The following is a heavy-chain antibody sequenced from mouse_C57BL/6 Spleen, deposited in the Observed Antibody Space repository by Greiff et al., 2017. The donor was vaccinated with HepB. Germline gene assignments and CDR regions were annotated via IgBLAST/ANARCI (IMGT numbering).Heavy chain of an antibody. Sequence: EVKLMESGGDLVKPGGSLKLSCAASGFTFSSYGMSWVRQTPDKRLEWVATISSGGSYTYYPDSVKGRFTISRDNAKNTLYLQMSSLKSEDTAMYYCARQVVAHDYRGQGTTLTVSS. V-gene: IGHV5-6*01. CDR3: ARQVVAHDY. CDR2: ISSGGSYT. J-gene: IGHJ2*01. CDR1: GFTFSSYG. D-gene: IGHD1-1*01.